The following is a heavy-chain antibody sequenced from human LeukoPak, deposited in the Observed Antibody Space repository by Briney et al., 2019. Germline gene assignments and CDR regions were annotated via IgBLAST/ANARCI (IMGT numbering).Heavy chain of an antibody. V-gene: IGHV1-2*02. CDR1: GYTFTGYY. CDR2: INPNSGGT. J-gene: IGHJ6*03. Sequence: AASVKVSCKASGYTFTGYYMHWVRQAPGQGLEWMGWINPNSGGTNYAQKFQGRVTMTRDTSISTAYMELSRLRSDDTAVYYCARGYCTNGVCYYYYYMDVWGKGTTVTVSS. CDR3: ARGYCTNGVCYYYYYMDV. D-gene: IGHD2-8*01.